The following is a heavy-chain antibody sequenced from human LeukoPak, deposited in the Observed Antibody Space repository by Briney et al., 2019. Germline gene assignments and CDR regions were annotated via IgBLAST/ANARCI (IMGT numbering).Heavy chain of an antibody. V-gene: IGHV4-39*02. J-gene: IGHJ5*02. CDR1: GGSISSGPYY. CDR2: IYYGENT. Sequence: SETLSLTCTVSGGSISSGPYYWGWIRQPPGKGLEWIGNIYYGENTYYNPSLKSRVTISIDTSKNQFYLKLSSLTAADTAIYYCAKDDRLLTNWFDPWGQGTLVTVSS. CDR3: AKDDRLLTNWFDP. D-gene: IGHD2-8*01.